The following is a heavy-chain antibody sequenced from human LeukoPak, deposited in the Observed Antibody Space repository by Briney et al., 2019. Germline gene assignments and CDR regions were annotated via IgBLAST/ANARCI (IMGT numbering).Heavy chain of an antibody. CDR1: GYTFTSYG. V-gene: IGHV1-18*01. CDR3: AREIYGRFDY. D-gene: IGHD4-17*01. Sequence: ASVKVSCKASGYTFTSYGISWVRQAPGQEPECMGWINPYNGNTNYALKVQGRVTMTTDTSTSTAYLELRSLRSDDTAIYYCAREIYGRFDYWGQGTLVTVSS. J-gene: IGHJ4*02. CDR2: INPYNGNT.